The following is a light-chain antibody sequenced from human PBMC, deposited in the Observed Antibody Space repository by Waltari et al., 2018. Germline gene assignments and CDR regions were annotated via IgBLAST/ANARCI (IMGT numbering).Light chain of an antibody. Sequence: TCRARQGISNRLAWFQQKPGMAPKSLIYAASRLQSGVPPRFSGSGSGTDFTLTISSLQPEDFASYFCQQYKTYPITFGQGTRLEIK. CDR2: AAS. J-gene: IGKJ5*01. CDR1: QGISNR. CDR3: QQYKTYPIT. V-gene: IGKV1-16*01.